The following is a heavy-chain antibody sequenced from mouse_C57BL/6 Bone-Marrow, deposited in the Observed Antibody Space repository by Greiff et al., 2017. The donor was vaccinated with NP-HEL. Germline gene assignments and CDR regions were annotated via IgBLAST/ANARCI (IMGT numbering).Heavy chain of an antibody. J-gene: IGHJ3*01. CDR3: ARSHYYGSSPWFAY. D-gene: IGHD1-1*01. CDR1: GFTFTDYY. Sequence: EVHLVESGGGLVQPGGSLSLSCAASGFTFTDYYMSWVRQPPGKALEWLGFIRNKANGYTTEYSASVKGRFTISRDNSQSILYLQMNALRAEDSATYYCARSHYYGSSPWFAYWGQGTLVTVSA. CDR2: IRNKANGYTT. V-gene: IGHV7-3*01.